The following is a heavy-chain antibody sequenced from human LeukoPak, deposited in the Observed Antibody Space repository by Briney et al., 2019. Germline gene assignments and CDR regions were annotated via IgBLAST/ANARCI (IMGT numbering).Heavy chain of an antibody. Sequence: XWIVYIYYRGSTKYNPSLNSRVTISVDTSNNQFSLKLSSVTAADTAVYYCAAAAYGSGSYTVDYWGQGTLVTVSS. J-gene: IGHJ4*02. CDR3: AAAAYGSGSYTVDY. CDR2: IYYRGST. V-gene: IGHV4-59*01. D-gene: IGHD3-10*01.